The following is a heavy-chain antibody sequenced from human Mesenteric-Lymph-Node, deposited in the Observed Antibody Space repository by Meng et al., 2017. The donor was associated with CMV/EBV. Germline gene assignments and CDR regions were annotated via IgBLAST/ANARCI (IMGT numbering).Heavy chain of an antibody. Sequence: GESLKISCAASGFTFNNYEMNWVRQAPGKGLEWVSCISSSATSGTSIYYADSVKGRFTISRDYAKNSLYLQMNSLRAEDTATYYCARGRFGSSSGYFDCWGQGTLVTV. CDR2: ISSSATSGTSI. V-gene: IGHV3-48*03. D-gene: IGHD6-6*01. J-gene: IGHJ4*02. CDR1: GFTFNNYE. CDR3: ARGRFGSSSGYFDC.